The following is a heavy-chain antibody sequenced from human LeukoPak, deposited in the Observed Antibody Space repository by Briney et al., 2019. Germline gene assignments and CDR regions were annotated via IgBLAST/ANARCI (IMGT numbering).Heavy chain of an antibody. CDR2: IYYSGST. Sequence: SQTLSLTCTVSGGSISSGGYYWSWIRQHPGKGLEWIGYIYYSGSTYYNPSLKSRVTISVDTSKNQFSLKLSSVTAADTAVYYCARGMGYCSGGSCYSGGNFDYWGQGTLVTVSS. CDR1: GGSISSGGYY. J-gene: IGHJ4*02. D-gene: IGHD2-15*01. V-gene: IGHV4-31*03. CDR3: ARGMGYCSGGSCYSGGNFDY.